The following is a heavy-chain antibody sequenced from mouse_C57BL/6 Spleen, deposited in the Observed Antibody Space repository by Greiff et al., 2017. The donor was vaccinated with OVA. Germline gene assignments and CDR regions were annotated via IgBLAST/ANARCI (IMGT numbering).Heavy chain of an antibody. CDR3: TSRMGTLPGFAY. CDR1: GYTFTDYE. J-gene: IGHJ3*01. CDR2: IDPENGGT. V-gene: IGHV1-15*01. Sequence: VQLQQSGAELVRPGASVTLSCKASGYTFTDYEMHWVKQTPVHGLEWIGAIDPENGGTAYNQKFKGKAILTADKSSSTAYMELRSLTSEDSAVYYYTSRMGTLPGFAYWGQGTLVTVSA. D-gene: IGHD2-3*01.